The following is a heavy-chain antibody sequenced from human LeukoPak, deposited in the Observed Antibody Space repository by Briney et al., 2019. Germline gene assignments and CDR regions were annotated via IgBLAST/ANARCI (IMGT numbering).Heavy chain of an antibody. V-gene: IGHV1-24*01. J-gene: IGHJ4*02. D-gene: IGHD1-26*01. Sequence: ASVKVSCKVSGYTLTELSMHWVRQAPGKGLEWMGGFDPEDGETIYAQKFQGRVTMTEDTSTSTAYMELRSLRSDDTAVYYCARDRLPSGSLDYWGQGTLVTVSS. CDR3: ARDRLPSGSLDY. CDR1: GYTLTELS. CDR2: FDPEDGET.